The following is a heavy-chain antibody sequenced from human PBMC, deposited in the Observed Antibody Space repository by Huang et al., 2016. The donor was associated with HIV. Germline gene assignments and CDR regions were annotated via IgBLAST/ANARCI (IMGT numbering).Heavy chain of an antibody. J-gene: IGHJ4*02. Sequence: LLLRGSGSGLVKTSETMSLSCTVAFASISGNSNYCTWVRQSPGKGLEWIASMHYVGRTYYNPSLKIRGAMSVDTSHNQHFSLTLASVTAADTAVYFCASGPVIVSISRFYFEQWGPGILVTV. D-gene: IGHD3-22*01. CDR3: ASGPVIVSISRFYFEQ. CDR2: MHYVGRT. V-gene: IGHV4-39*02. CDR1: FASISGNSNY.